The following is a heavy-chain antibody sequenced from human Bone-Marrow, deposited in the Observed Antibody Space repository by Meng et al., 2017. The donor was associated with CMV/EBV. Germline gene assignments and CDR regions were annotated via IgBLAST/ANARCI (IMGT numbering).Heavy chain of an antibody. CDR2: IRYDGSNK. J-gene: IGHJ5*02. Sequence: GESLKISCAASGFTFSSYGMHWVRQAPGKGLEWVAFIRYDGSNKYYADSVKGRFTISRDNSKNTLYLQMNSLRAEDTAVYYCARALGYCSSTNCYSTPPRSWGQGTLVTVSS. V-gene: IGHV3-30*02. CDR3: ARALGYCSSTNCYSTPPRS. D-gene: IGHD2-2*03. CDR1: GFTFSSYG.